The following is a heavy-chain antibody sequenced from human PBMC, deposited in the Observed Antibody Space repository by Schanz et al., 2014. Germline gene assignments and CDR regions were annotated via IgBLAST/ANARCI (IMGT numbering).Heavy chain of an antibody. CDR2: ISVYHGHT. Sequence: QVQLVQSGAEVKKPGASATVSCKASGYTFNNHGISWVRQAPGQGLEWMGWISVYHGHTNYAEKVHGRVTMTTDTAMSTAYMELRSLISDDTAVYYCVRDAGWAFGDYHGMDVWGQGTSVTVSS. CDR3: VRDAGWAFGDYHGMDV. V-gene: IGHV1-18*01. D-gene: IGHD3-10*01. J-gene: IGHJ6*02. CDR1: GYTFNNHG.